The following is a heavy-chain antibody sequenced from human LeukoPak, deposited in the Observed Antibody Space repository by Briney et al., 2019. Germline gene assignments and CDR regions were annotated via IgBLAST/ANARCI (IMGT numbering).Heavy chain of an antibody. CDR1: GFTFSSYA. CDR2: ISSNGGST. V-gene: IGHV3-64D*09. Sequence: GGSLRLSCSASGFTFSSYATHWVRQAPGKGLEYVSGISSNGGSTYYADSVKGRFTISRDNSKNTLYLQMSGLRAEDTAVYYCVKDRGVTTPYYFDYWGQGTLVIVSS. CDR3: VKDRGVTTPYYFDY. J-gene: IGHJ4*02. D-gene: IGHD4-17*01.